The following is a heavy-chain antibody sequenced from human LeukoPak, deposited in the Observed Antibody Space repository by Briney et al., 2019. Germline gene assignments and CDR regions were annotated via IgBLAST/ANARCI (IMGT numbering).Heavy chain of an antibody. CDR1: GGSISSYY. V-gene: IGHV4-59*12. Sequence: PSETLSLTCTVSGGSISSYYWSWIRQPPGKGLEWIGYIYYSGSTNYNPSLKSRVTISVDTSKNQFSLKLSSVTAADTAVYYCARELGESNQIMVRGVTKPYYYYYMDVWGKGTTVTISS. J-gene: IGHJ6*03. CDR2: IYYSGST. CDR3: ARELGESNQIMVRGVTKPYYYYYMDV. D-gene: IGHD3-10*01.